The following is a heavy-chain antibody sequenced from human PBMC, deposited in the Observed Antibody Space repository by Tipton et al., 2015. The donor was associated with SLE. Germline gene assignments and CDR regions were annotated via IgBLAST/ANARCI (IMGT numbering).Heavy chain of an antibody. CDR3: ARQPIAAAGTSNYFDY. J-gene: IGHJ4*02. V-gene: IGHV4-59*08. CDR1: GGSISSYY. D-gene: IGHD6-13*01. CDR2: IYYSGST. Sequence: TLSLTCTVSGGSISSYYWGWIRQPPGKGLEWIGYIYYSGSTNYNPSLKSRVTISVDTSKNQFSLKLSSVTAADTAVYYCARQPIAAAGTSNYFDYWGQGTLVTVSS.